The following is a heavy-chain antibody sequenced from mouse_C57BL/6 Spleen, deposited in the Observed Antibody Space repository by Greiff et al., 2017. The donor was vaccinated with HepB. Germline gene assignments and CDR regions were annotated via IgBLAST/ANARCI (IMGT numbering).Heavy chain of an antibody. Sequence: EVKLQESGPGLVKPSQSLSLTCSVTGYSITSGYYWNWIRQFPGNKLEWMGYISYDGSNNYNPSLKNRISITRDTSKNQFFLKLNSVTTEDTATYYCARERITTVVATGGYFDYWGQGTTLTVSS. V-gene: IGHV3-6*01. CDR2: ISYDGSN. J-gene: IGHJ2*01. CDR3: ARERITTVVATGGYFDY. D-gene: IGHD1-1*01. CDR1: GYSITSGYY.